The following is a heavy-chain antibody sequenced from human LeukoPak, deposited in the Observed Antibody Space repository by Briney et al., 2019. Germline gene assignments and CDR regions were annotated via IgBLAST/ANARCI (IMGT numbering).Heavy chain of an antibody. CDR3: ARGDFFGLHFDY. J-gene: IGHJ4*02. D-gene: IGHD3-3*01. CDR2: IYYSGST. V-gene: IGHV4-39*07. Sequence: SETLSLTCTVSGGSISSSSYYWGWIRQPPGKGLEWIGSIYYSGSTNYNPSLKSRLSISVNTSKNQFSLRLRSVTAADTAVYYCARGDFFGLHFDYWGQGTLVTVSS. CDR1: GGSISSSSYY.